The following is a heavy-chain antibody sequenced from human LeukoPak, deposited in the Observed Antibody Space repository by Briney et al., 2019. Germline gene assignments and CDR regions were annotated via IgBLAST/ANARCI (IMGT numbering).Heavy chain of an antibody. CDR2: IYYSGST. CDR3: ARHQIPEVWFDP. CDR1: GGSINTKY. V-gene: IGHV4-59*08. D-gene: IGHD2-2*02. J-gene: IGHJ5*02. Sequence: PSETLSLTCSVSGGSINTKYWSWIRQPPGKGLEWIGYIYYSGSTNYNPSLKSRVTISVDTSKNQFSLKLSSVTAADTAAYYCARHQIPEVWFDPWGQGTLVTVSS.